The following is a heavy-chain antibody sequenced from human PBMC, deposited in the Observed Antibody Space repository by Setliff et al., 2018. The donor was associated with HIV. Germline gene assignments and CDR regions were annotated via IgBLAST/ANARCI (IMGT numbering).Heavy chain of an antibody. D-gene: IGHD2-21*02. CDR3: ARRQGCGGGCHYAFEM. CDR1: GYSISSGYY. V-gene: IGHV4-38-2*02. CDR2: IYQTGST. Sequence: SETLSLTCTVSGYSISSGYYWGWIRQPPGKGLEWIASIYQTGSTNYNPSLKSRVTISLDMSKNQFSLKLSSVTAADTAVYYCARRQGCGGGCHYAFEMWGQGTMVTVSS. J-gene: IGHJ3*02.